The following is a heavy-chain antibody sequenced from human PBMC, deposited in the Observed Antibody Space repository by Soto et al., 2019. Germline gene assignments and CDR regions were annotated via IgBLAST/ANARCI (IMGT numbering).Heavy chain of an antibody. J-gene: IGHJ5*02. V-gene: IGHV1-8*01. CDR2: MNPNSGNT. CDR1: GYTFTSYD. CDR3: ARGITIFGVVDP. D-gene: IGHD3-3*01. Sequence: QVQLVQSGAEVKKPGASVKVSCKASGYTFTSYDINWVRQATGQGLEWMGWMNPNSGNTGDAQKFQGRVTMTRNTSIGTAYMELSSLRSEDTAVYYCARGITIFGVVDPGGQGTLVTVSS.